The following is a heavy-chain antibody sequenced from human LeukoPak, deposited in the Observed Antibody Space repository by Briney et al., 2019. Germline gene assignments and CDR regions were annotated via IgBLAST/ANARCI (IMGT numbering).Heavy chain of an antibody. CDR3: AMDEPNYAPYDFDY. D-gene: IGHD4/OR15-4a*01. J-gene: IGHJ4*02. CDR2: IKSKADGETT. Sequence: GGSLRLSCAASRFTFNNAWMNWVRQSPGKGLEWVGRIKSKADGETTDYVAPVKGRFTISRDDSNNMVYLQMNSLKIEDTAVYYCAMDEPNYAPYDFDYWGQGTLVTVSS. CDR1: RFTFNNAW. V-gene: IGHV3-15*01.